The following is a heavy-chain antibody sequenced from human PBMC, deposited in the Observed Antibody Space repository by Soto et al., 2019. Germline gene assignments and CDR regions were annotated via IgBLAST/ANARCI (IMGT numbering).Heavy chain of an antibody. J-gene: IGHJ5*02. D-gene: IGHD3-22*01. CDR1: GFTFSSYG. V-gene: IGHV3-33*01. Sequence: GGSLRLSCAASGFTFSSYGMHWVRQAPGKGLEWVAVIWYDGSNKYYADSVKGRFTISRDNSKNTLYLQMNSLRAEDTAVYYCARGGQYYYDSSDWFDPWGQGTLVTVSS. CDR3: ARGGQYYYDSSDWFDP. CDR2: IWYDGSNK.